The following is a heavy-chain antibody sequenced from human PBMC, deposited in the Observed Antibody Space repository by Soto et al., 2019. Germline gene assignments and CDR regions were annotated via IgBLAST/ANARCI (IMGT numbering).Heavy chain of an antibody. CDR2: IIPIFGTA. CDR1: GGTFSSYA. Sequence: SVKVSCKASGGTFSSYAISWVRQAPGQGLEWMGGIIPIFGTANYAQKFQGRVTITADKSTSTAYMELSSLRSEDKAVYYCARDQGAAAGLSPHWFDPWGQGTLVTVSS. CDR3: ARDQGAAAGLSPHWFDP. D-gene: IGHD6-13*01. J-gene: IGHJ5*02. V-gene: IGHV1-69*06.